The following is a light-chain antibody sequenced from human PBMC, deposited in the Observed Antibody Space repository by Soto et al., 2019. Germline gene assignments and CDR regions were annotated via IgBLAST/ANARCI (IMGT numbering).Light chain of an antibody. CDR3: QQYNNWPIT. CDR1: QSVSDN. J-gene: IGKJ5*01. Sequence: EIVMTQSPATLSVSPGERATLSCRASQSVSDNLAWYQQKPGQAPRLFIYGASARATGIPARFSGSGSGTECTLTISSLQSEDFAVYYCQQYNNWPITFGQGTRLEIK. CDR2: GAS. V-gene: IGKV3-15*01.